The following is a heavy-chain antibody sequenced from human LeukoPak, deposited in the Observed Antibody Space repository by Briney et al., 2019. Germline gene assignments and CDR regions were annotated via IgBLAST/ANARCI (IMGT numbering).Heavy chain of an antibody. CDR3: TKPVPGSGYYFDY. CDR1: GFTFSSYA. Sequence: PGGSLRLSCATSGFTFSSYAMTWVRQAPGRGLEWVSAITSSGGTTYYADSVKGRFTISRDNSKNTIYLQMNSLRAEDTAVYYCTKPVPGSGYYFDYWGQGTLVTVSS. V-gene: IGHV3-23*01. J-gene: IGHJ4*02. CDR2: ITSSGGTT. D-gene: IGHD3-3*01.